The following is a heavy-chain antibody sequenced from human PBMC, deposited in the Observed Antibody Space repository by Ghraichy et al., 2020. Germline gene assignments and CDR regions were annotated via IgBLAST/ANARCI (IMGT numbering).Heavy chain of an antibody. V-gene: IGHV3-43*01. J-gene: IGHJ4*02. CDR3: AKDLLGGSGLLSGSSMGACDY. D-gene: IGHD1-26*01. CDR2: ISWDGGST. CDR1: GFTFDDYT. Sequence: GGSLRLSCAASGFTFDDYTMHWVRQAPGKGLEWVSLISWDGGSTYYADSVKGRVNISRDNSKNSLYLQMNSLRTEDTALYYCAKDLLGGSGLLSGSSMGACDYWGQGSLVTV.